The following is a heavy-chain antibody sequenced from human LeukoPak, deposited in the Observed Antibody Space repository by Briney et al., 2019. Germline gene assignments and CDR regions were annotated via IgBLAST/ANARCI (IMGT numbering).Heavy chain of an antibody. J-gene: IGHJ4*02. V-gene: IGHV3-33*01. Sequence: GGSLRLSCAASGFTFSAYGMYWVRQAPGKGLEWVAVIWYDGSNQYYGDSVKGRFTISRDNAKNTLYLQMNSLRAEDTAVYYCARVRYFDWYLDYWGQGTLVTVSS. CDR2: IWYDGSNQ. D-gene: IGHD3-9*01. CDR3: ARVRYFDWYLDY. CDR1: GFTFSAYG.